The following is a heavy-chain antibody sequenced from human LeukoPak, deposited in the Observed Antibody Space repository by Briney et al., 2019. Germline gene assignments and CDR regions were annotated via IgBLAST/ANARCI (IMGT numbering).Heavy chain of an antibody. CDR3: ARDGAYSSGWSVDRWDYYGMDV. CDR1: GGSFSDYY. D-gene: IGHD6-19*01. Sequence: SETLSLTCGIYGGSFSDYYWSWIRQPPGKGLEWIGEISHSGSTKYNPSLKSRVIISVDTSKNQFSLKLSSVTAADTAVYYCARDGAYSSGWSVDRWDYYGMDVWGKGTTVTVSS. J-gene: IGHJ6*04. CDR2: ISHSGST. V-gene: IGHV4-34*01.